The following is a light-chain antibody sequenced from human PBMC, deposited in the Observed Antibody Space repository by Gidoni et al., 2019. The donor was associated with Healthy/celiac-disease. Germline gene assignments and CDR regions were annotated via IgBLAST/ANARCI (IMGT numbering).Light chain of an antibody. Sequence: QSVLTQPPSASGTPGQRVTISCSGSSSNIGSNYVYWYQQLPGTAPKLLIYRNNQRPSGVPDRFSCSKSGTSASLAISGLRSEDEADYYCAAWDDSLSVNYVFGTGTKVTVL. CDR3: AAWDDSLSVNYV. J-gene: IGLJ1*01. V-gene: IGLV1-47*01. CDR2: RNN. CDR1: SSNIGSNY.